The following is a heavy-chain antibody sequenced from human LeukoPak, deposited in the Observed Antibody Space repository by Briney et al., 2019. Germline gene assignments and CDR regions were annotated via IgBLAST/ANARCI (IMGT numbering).Heavy chain of an antibody. V-gene: IGHV3-30-3*01. CDR2: ISYDGNNK. Sequence: GGSLRLSCEASEITFSSYAMHWVRQAPGKGLEWVAVISYDGNNKYYADSVKGRFTISRDNSKNTLYLQMNSLRAEDTAVYYCAKDRGSYYEGAFDIWGQGTMVTVSS. CDR1: EITFSSYA. J-gene: IGHJ3*02. D-gene: IGHD1-26*01. CDR3: AKDRGSYYEGAFDI.